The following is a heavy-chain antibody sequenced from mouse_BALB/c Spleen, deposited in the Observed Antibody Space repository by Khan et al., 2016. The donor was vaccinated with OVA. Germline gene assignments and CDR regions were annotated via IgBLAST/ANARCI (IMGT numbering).Heavy chain of an antibody. CDR1: GYSFTGYF. D-gene: IGHD1-1*01. J-gene: IGHJ2*01. CDR2: INPHIGET. V-gene: IGHV1-20*02. CDR3: TRIYGSDFDY. Sequence: VQLQQSGPELVKPGASVKISCKASGYSFTGYFMNWVMQSHGKSLEWIGRINPHIGETFYNQKFKGTATLTVDESSSTAHMELRSLASEDSAVYYCTRIYGSDFDYWGQGTTLTVSS.